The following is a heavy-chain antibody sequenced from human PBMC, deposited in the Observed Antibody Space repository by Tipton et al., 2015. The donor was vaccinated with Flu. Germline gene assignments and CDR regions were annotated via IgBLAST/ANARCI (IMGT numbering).Heavy chain of an antibody. CDR1: GFTFSSYG. Sequence: SLRLSCAASGFTFSSYGMHWVRQAPGKGLEWVAVIWYDGSNKYYADSVKGRFTISRDNSKNTLYLQMNSLRAEDTAVYYCARVGSGYDYYYYYGMDVWGQGTTVTVSS. D-gene: IGHD5-12*01. J-gene: IGHJ6*02. CDR3: ARVGSGYDYYYYYGMDV. V-gene: IGHV3-33*01. CDR2: IWYDGSNK.